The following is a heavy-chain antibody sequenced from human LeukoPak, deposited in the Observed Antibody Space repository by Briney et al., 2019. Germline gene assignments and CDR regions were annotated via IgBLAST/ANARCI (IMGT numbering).Heavy chain of an antibody. CDR1: GGSISSGGYY. CDR3: ARVVVVVVAATHIDY. CDR2: IYYSGST. D-gene: IGHD2-15*01. Sequence: PSETLSLTCTVSGGSISSGGYYWSWIRQHPGKGLEWIVYIYYSGSTYYNPSLKSRVTISVDTSKNQFSLKLSSVTAADTAVYYCARVVVVVVAATHIDYWGQEPWSPSPQ. V-gene: IGHV4-30-4*08. J-gene: IGHJ4*01.